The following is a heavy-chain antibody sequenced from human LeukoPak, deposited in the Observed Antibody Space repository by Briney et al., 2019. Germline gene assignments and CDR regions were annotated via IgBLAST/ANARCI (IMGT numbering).Heavy chain of an antibody. Sequence: PGGSLRLSCAASGFTFSDYGMHWVRQAPGKGLEWVAIIWYDGSNKYYADSVKGRFTISRDNSKNTLYLQMNSLRAEDTALYYCARDYCTIPSCYDYWGQGTLVTVSS. D-gene: IGHD2-2*01. CDR1: GFTFSDYG. CDR3: ARDYCTIPSCYDY. CDR2: IWYDGSNK. J-gene: IGHJ4*02. V-gene: IGHV3-33*08.